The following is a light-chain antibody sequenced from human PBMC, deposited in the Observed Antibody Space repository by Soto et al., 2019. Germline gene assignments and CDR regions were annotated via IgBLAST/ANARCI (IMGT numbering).Light chain of an antibody. Sequence: DIQMTQSPSTLSASVGDRVTITCRASQSISSWLAWYQQKPGKAPKVLIYKASSLESGVPSRFSGSGSGTAFTLTISSLQPDDFATYYCQHYNNYPWTFGQGTKVEIK. J-gene: IGKJ1*01. CDR2: KAS. CDR3: QHYNNYPWT. V-gene: IGKV1-5*03. CDR1: QSISSW.